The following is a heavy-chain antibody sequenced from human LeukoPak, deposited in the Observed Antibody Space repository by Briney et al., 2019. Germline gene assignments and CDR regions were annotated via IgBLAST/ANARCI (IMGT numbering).Heavy chain of an antibody. V-gene: IGHV4-38-2*01. J-gene: IGHJ4*02. CDR1: GYSISSGYY. Sequence: SETLSLTCAVSGYSISSGYYWGWIRQPPGKGLEWIGSIYHSGSTYYNPSLKSRVTISVDTSKNQFSLKLSSVTAADTAVYYCARLPPRRTRDIVVVPAAVVDYWGQGILVTVSS. D-gene: IGHD2-2*01. CDR3: ARLPPRRTRDIVVVPAAVVDY. CDR2: IYHSGST.